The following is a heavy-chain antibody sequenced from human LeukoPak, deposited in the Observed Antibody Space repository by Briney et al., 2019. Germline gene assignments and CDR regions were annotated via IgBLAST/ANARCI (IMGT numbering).Heavy chain of an antibody. J-gene: IGHJ3*02. V-gene: IGHV4-4*07. CDR3: ARERIVGATHAFDI. CDR2: IYTSGST. D-gene: IGHD1-26*01. CDR1: SGSISSYY. Sequence: SETLSLTCTVSSGSISSYYWSWIRQPAGKGLEWIGRIYTSGSTNYNPSLKSRVTMSVDTSKNQFSLKLSSVTAADTAVYYCARERIVGATHAFDIWGQGTMVTVSS.